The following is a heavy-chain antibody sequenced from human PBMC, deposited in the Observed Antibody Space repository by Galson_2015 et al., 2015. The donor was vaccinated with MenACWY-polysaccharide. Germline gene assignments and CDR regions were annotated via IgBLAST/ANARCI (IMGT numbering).Heavy chain of an antibody. CDR2: ISYSGASK. V-gene: IGHV3-23*01. D-gene: IGHD1-14*01. CDR3: AKEGGAIGKYPLDS. CDR1: GFSFSRYG. Sequence: SLRLSCAASGFSFSRYGMSWVRQIPGKGLEWVAGISYSGASKYHADSMRGRFTISRDNSKNTLFLQMDSLRAEDTAMYYCAKEGGAIGKYPLDSWGQGALVTVSS. J-gene: IGHJ4*02.